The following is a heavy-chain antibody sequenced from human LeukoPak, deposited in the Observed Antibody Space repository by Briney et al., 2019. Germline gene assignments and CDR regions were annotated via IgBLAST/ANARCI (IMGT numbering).Heavy chain of an antibody. V-gene: IGHV4-31*03. Sequence: PSQTLSLTCTVSGGSISSGGYYWSWIRQHPGKGLEWIGYIYHSGNTYYNPSLMSRIVLSVDTSKSQFSLKVTSVTAADTALYYCARVRKLPLEWDLIDFWGQGTLVTVSS. CDR1: GGSISSGGYY. J-gene: IGHJ4*02. CDR2: IYHSGNT. CDR3: ARVRKLPLEWDLIDF. D-gene: IGHD1-1*01.